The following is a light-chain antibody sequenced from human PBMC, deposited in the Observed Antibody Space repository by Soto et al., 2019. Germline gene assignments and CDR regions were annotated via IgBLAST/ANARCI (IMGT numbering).Light chain of an antibody. J-gene: IGKJ4*01. V-gene: IGKV1-27*01. CDR1: QDIGNF. CDR3: QKCKVASFT. Sequence: ILMTQSPSSLSAFVEDRVTITCRASQDIGNFLAWYQQKPGKVPKLLIYAASTLHSGGPSRFSGSGSVTEFTLTISSLLPVDVATYYCQKCKVASFTFGGGNKVEIK. CDR2: AAS.